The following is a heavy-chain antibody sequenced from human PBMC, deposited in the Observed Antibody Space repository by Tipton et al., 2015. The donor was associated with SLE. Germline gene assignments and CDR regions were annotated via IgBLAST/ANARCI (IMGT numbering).Heavy chain of an antibody. J-gene: IGHJ4*02. D-gene: IGHD3-10*01. CDR3: ARDYYYGSGSYAPLDY. CDR1: GGSIRSSAYY. CDR2: FHYSGNT. V-gene: IGHV4-39*02. Sequence: TLSLTCTVSGGSIRSSAYYWGWIRQPPGKGLEWIGSFHYSGNTNYNPSLKSRVTISVDTSKNPFSLKLTPVTAADTAVYYCARDYYYGSGSYAPLDYWGQGTLVTVSS.